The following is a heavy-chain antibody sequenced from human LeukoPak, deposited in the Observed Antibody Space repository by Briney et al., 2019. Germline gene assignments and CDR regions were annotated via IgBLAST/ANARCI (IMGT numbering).Heavy chain of an antibody. CDR1: GGSISSYY. V-gene: IGHV4-59*01. Sequence: PSETLSLTCTVSGGSISSYYWSWIRQPPGKGLEWIGYIYYSGSTNYNPSLKSRVTISVDTSKNQFSLKLSSVTAADTAVYYCAGGYCSGCSCGDYYYYGMDVWGQGTTVTVSS. CDR2: IYYSGST. CDR3: AGGYCSGCSCGDYYYYGMDV. D-gene: IGHD2-15*01. J-gene: IGHJ6*02.